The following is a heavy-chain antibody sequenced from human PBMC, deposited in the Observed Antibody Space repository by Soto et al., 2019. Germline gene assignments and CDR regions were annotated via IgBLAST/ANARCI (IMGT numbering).Heavy chain of an antibody. D-gene: IGHD2-15*01. CDR2: ISAYNGNT. V-gene: IGHV1-18*04. CDR3: ARTTYCSGGSCYSKKFDP. CDR1: GYTFTSYG. Sequence: ASVKVSCKASGYTFTSYGISWVRQAPGQGLEWMGWISAYNGNTNYAQKLQGRVTMTTDTSTSTAYMELRSLRSDDTAVYYRARTTYCSGGSCYSKKFDPWGQGTLVTVSS. J-gene: IGHJ5*02.